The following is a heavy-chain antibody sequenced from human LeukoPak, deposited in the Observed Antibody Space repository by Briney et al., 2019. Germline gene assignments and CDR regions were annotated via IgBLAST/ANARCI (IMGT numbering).Heavy chain of an antibody. CDR2: ISGDSTNI. D-gene: IGHD3-10*01. Sequence: PGGSLRLSCTASGSTLNDYSMNWVRQAPGKGLEWISYISGDSTNIFYADSVKGRFTISRDNAKNSLYLQMNSLRAEDTAVYYCARDHYFGDTGYSRSLDYWGQGTLVTVSS. CDR1: GSTLNDYS. CDR3: ARDHYFGDTGYSRSLDY. J-gene: IGHJ4*02. V-gene: IGHV3-48*01.